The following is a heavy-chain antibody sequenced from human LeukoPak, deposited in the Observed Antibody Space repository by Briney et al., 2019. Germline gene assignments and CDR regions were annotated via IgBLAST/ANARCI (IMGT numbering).Heavy chain of an antibody. CDR3: AELGITMIGGV. CDR1: GFTFSSYA. D-gene: IGHD3-10*02. CDR2: TSYDERNK. J-gene: IGHJ6*04. Sequence: GGSLRLSCAASGFTFSSYAMHWVRQAPGKGLEWVAVTSYDERNKYYADSVKGRFTISRDNAKNSLYLQMNSLRAEDTAVYYCAELGITMIGGVWGKGTTVTISS. V-gene: IGHV3-30*04.